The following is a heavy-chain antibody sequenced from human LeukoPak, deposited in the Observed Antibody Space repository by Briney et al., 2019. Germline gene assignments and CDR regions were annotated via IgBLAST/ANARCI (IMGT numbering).Heavy chain of an antibody. CDR3: ARGGDGYNYFDY. CDR2: IYNSGTT. Sequence: SQTLSLTCAVSGGSIRGGNHHWSWIRQPAGKGLEWIGRIYNSGTTDYNPSLKSRVTMSVDTSKNHFSLKLTSVTAADTAVYYCARGGDGYNYFDYWGQGTLVTVSS. CDR1: GGSIRGGNHH. V-gene: IGHV4-61*02. D-gene: IGHD5-24*01. J-gene: IGHJ4*02.